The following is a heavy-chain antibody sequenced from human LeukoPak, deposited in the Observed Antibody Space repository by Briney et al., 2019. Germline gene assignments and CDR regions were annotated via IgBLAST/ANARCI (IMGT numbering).Heavy chain of an antibody. Sequence: GGSLRLSCAASGFTFSSYAMSWVRQAPGKGLVWVSSMSNSGGSAYYADSVKGRFTISRDNSKNTLYLQMNSLRAEDTAVYYCANQYYYGSGSYFYYFDYWGQGTLVTVSS. CDR1: GFTFSSYA. CDR3: ANQYYYGSGSYFYYFDY. V-gene: IGHV3-23*01. D-gene: IGHD3-10*01. CDR2: MSNSGGSA. J-gene: IGHJ4*02.